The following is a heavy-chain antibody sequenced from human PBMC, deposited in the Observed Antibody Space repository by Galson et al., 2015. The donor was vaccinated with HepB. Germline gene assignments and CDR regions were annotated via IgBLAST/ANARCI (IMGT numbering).Heavy chain of an antibody. CDR2: ISYDGSNK. V-gene: IGHV3-30-3*01. Sequence: SLRLSCAASGFTFSSYAMHWVRQAPGKGLEWVAVISYDGSNKYYADSVKGRFTISRDNSKNTLYLQMNSLRAEDTAVYYCARDGGAMGTIDYWGQGTLVTVSS. J-gene: IGHJ4*02. D-gene: IGHD3-16*01. CDR3: ARDGGAMGTIDY. CDR1: GFTFSSYA.